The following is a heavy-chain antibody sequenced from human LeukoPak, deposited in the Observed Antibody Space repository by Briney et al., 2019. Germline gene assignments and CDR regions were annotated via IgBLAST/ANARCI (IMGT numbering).Heavy chain of an antibody. CDR2: VNPSSGGT. J-gene: IGHJ4*02. D-gene: IGHD2-15*01. V-gene: IGHV1-2*02. CDR3: AREAPPDIVVVVAASFDY. CDR1: GYTFTGYY. Sequence: GASVKVSCKASGYTFTGYYMHWVRQAPGQGLEWMGWVNPSSGGTNYAQKFQGRVTMTRGTSISTAYMELSRLRSDDTAVYYCAREAPPDIVVVVAASFDYWGQGTLVTVSS.